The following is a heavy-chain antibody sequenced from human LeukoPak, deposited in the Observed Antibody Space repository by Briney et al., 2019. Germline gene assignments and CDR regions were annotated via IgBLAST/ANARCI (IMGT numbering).Heavy chain of an antibody. D-gene: IGHD2-15*01. CDR1: GYTFTNYF. V-gene: IGHV1-46*01. CDR2: INPSGGST. J-gene: IGHJ4*02. Sequence: SVKVSCKASGYTFTNYFMHWVRQAPGQGLEWMGIINPSGGSTSYAQKFQGRVTMTRDTSTSTVYMELSSLRSEDTAVYYCARDGVVVAAIPLYYFDYWGQGTLVTVSS. CDR3: ARDGVVVAAIPLYYFDY.